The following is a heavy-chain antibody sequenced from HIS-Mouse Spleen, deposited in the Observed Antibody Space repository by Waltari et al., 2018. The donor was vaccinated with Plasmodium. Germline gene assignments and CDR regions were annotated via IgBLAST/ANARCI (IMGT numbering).Heavy chain of an antibody. J-gene: IGHJ4*02. V-gene: IGHV4-34*01. CDR1: GGPFSGYY. CDR3: ARGGIVGATIDY. D-gene: IGHD1-26*01. Sequence: QVQLQQWGAGLLTPSAALSPPCAVYGGPFSGYYRRWSRQPPGKGLEWIGEINHSGSTNYNPSLKSRVTISVDTSKNQFSLKLSSVTAADTAVYYCARGGIVGATIDYWGQGTLVTVSS. CDR2: INHSGST.